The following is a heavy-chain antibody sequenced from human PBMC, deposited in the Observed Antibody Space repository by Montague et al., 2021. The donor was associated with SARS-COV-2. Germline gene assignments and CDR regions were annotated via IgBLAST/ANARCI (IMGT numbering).Heavy chain of an antibody. CDR1: GGSISSETSY. V-gene: IGHV4-39*01. Sequence: SETLSLTCTVSGGSISSETSYWGWIRQPPGKGLEWIGAMSYSGGAYYNPSLKSRVTLSVDTSTNQFSLNLTSVTAADTSVYYCARHRGEILSRDYNYYYGVDVWGQGTMVTVSS. D-gene: IGHD3-16*01. CDR2: MSYSGGA. CDR3: ARHRGEILSRDYNYYYGVDV. J-gene: IGHJ6*02.